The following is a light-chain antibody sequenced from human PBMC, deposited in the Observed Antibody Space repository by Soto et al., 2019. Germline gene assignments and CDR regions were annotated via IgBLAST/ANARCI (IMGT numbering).Light chain of an antibody. V-gene: IGKV1-9*01. Sequence: DIQLTQSPSFLSASIGDRVTLTCRASQGISSYLAWYQQKPGKVPKLLIYAASTLQSGVPSRFSGSGSGTDFTLTISSLQPEDFATYYCQQSYSPPPVTFGQGTRLEIK. CDR3: QQSYSPPPVT. J-gene: IGKJ5*01. CDR2: AAS. CDR1: QGISSY.